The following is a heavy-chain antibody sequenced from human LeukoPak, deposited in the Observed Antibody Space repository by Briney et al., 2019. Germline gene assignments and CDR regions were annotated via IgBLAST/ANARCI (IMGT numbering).Heavy chain of an antibody. CDR3: ARTSSSWYEDYFDY. CDR2: IKQDGSEK. Sequence: GGSLRLSCAASGFTFSSYSMNWVRQAPGKGLEWVANIKQDGSEKYYVDSVKGRFTISRDNAKNSLYLQMNSLRAEDTAVYYCARTSSSWYEDYFDYWGQGTLVTVSS. J-gene: IGHJ4*02. V-gene: IGHV3-7*01. D-gene: IGHD6-13*01. CDR1: GFTFSSYS.